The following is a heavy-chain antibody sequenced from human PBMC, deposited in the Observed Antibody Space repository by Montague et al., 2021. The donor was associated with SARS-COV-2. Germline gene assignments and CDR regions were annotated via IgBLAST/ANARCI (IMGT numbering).Heavy chain of an antibody. J-gene: IGHJ4*02. V-gene: IGHV3-66*01. Sequence: SLRLSCAASGFTVSSNYMSWVRQAPGKGLEWVSVIYSGGSTYYADSVKGRFTIPRDNSKNTLYLQMNSLRAEDTAVYYCARGYSSGWSYYFDYWGQGTLVTVSS. CDR1: GFTVSSNY. CDR3: ARGYSSGWSYYFDY. CDR2: IYSGGST. D-gene: IGHD6-19*01.